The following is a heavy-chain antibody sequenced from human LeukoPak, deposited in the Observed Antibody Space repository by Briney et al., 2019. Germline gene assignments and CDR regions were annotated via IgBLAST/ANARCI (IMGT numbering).Heavy chain of an antibody. CDR3: AKDMVVWERWEPRNSFAY. CDR2: ISGSRGST. J-gene: IGHJ4*02. V-gene: IGHV3-23*01. CDR1: GFTFSSYA. Sequence: GRSLRLSCAASGFTFSSYAMSWVRQAPGKGLEWVSGISGSRGSTYYADSVTGPFTISSDNSQNTLDLQMNSLRAEEPDVYYCAKDMVVWERWEPRNSFAYWGQGTMVTVSS. D-gene: IGHD1-26*01.